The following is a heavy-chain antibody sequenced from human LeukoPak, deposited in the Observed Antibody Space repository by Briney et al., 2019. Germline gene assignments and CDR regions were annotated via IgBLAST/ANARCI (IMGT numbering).Heavy chain of an antibody. CDR1: GFTFSSYA. CDR2: VSGSGGST. V-gene: IGHV3-23*01. J-gene: IGHJ6*03. CDR3: AKPFWSGYYRDYYYYMDV. D-gene: IGHD3-3*01. Sequence: GGSLRLSCAASGFTFSSYAMTWIRQAPGKGLEWVSSVSGSGGSTYYADSVKGRFTISRDNSRNMLFLQMNSLRADDTAVYYYAKPFWSGYYRDYYYYMDVWGKGTTVTVSS.